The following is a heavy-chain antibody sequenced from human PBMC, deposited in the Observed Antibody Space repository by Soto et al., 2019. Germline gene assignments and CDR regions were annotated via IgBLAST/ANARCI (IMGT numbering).Heavy chain of an antibody. D-gene: IGHD2-2*01. J-gene: IGHJ6*03. V-gene: IGHV1-8*01. CDR2: MNPNSGNT. CDR3: ARGCCSSTHYYYYYMDV. CDR1: GYTFTSYD. Sequence: QVQLVQSGAEVKKPGASVKVSCKASGYTFTSYDINWVRQATGQGLEWMGWMNPNSGNTGYAQKFQGRVTMTRNTSISTAYMELSSLRSEDTDVYYCARGCCSSTHYYYYYMDVWGKGTTVTVSS.